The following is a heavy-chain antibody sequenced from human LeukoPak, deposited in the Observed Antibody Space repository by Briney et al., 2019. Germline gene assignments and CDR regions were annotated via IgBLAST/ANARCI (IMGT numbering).Heavy chain of an antibody. J-gene: IGHJ4*02. CDR3: ARGYCSGGSCYSVARHYFAY. D-gene: IGHD2-15*01. CDR2: ISSSSSYI. Sequence: GGSLKLSCAASGFTFSSYSMNWVRQASGKGLEWVSSISSSSSYIYYADSVEGRFTISRHNAKNSLYLQMNSLRAEDTAVYYCARGYCSGGSCYSVARHYFAYWGQGTLVTVSS. V-gene: IGHV3-21*01. CDR1: GFTFSSYS.